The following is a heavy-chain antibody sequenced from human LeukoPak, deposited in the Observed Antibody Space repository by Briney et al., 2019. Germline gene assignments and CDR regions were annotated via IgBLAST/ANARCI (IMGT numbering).Heavy chain of an antibody. Sequence: SDTLSLTCIVSGVSMNNYYWSWIRQTPGKGLEWIAYSHNNGESRYNPSLKSRITTSVYTSKSEFTLKLSSVTAADTAIYYCVRQPGSTAAFDTWGQGTMVTVS. J-gene: IGHJ3*02. V-gene: IGHV4-59*08. CDR1: GVSMNNYY. CDR2: SHNNGES. CDR3: VRQPGSTAAFDT. D-gene: IGHD5-18*01.